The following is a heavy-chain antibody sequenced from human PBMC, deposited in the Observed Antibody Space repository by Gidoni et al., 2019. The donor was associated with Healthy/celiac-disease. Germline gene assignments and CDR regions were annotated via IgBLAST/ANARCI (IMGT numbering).Heavy chain of an antibody. D-gene: IGHD6-19*01. V-gene: IGHV3-23*01. CDR1: GFTFSSYA. Sequence: EVQLLESGGGLVQPGGSLRLSCAASGFTFSSYAMSWVRQAPGKGLEWVSAISGSGGSTYYADSVKGRFTISRDNSKNTLYLQMNSLRAEDTAVYYCAKDVEYSSGWSSHWYFDLWGRGTLVTVSS. J-gene: IGHJ2*01. CDR3: AKDVEYSSGWSSHWYFDL. CDR2: ISGSGGST.